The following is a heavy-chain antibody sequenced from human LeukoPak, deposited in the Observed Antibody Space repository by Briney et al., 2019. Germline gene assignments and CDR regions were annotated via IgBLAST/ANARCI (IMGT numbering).Heavy chain of an antibody. CDR2: INSDGSST. Sequence: GGSLRLSCAASGFTFSSYWMHWVRQAPGKGLVWVSRINSDGSSTSYADSVKGRFTISRDNAKSSLYLQMNSLRAEDTAVYYCARDSSYSSGWYWDAFDIWGQGTMVTVSS. D-gene: IGHD6-19*01. CDR3: ARDSSYSSGWYWDAFDI. CDR1: GFTFSSYW. V-gene: IGHV3-74*01. J-gene: IGHJ3*02.